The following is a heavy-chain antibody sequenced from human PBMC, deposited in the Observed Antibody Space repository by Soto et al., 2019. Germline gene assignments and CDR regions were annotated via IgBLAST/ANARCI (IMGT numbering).Heavy chain of an antibody. CDR1: GGTFTYYG. Sequence: QVQLVQSGAEVERPGSSVKLSCKASGGTFTYYGISWVRQDPGQGLEWMGGIIPIIGPATYAQKFQGRLTITADQSTSTAYMELSSLGSEDTALYYCARDLGTTIAGPPRRETYGWLDPWGQGSLVTVSS. CDR2: IIPIIGPA. J-gene: IGHJ5*02. V-gene: IGHV1-69*01. CDR3: ARDLGTTIAGPPRRETYGWLDP. D-gene: IGHD3-22*01.